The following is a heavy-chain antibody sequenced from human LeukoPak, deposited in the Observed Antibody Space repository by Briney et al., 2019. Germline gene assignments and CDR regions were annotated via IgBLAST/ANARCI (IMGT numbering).Heavy chain of an antibody. CDR2: ISHDGSNK. V-gene: IGHV3-30*18. Sequence: PGGSLRLSCAASGFTFGSYGIHWVRQAPGKGLEWVAVISHDGSNKYYADSAKGRFTISRDNSKNTLYLQMNSLRAEDTAVYYCAKVNYYDSSGYLDYWGQGTLVTVSS. D-gene: IGHD3-22*01. CDR1: GFTFGSYG. J-gene: IGHJ4*02. CDR3: AKVNYYDSSGYLDY.